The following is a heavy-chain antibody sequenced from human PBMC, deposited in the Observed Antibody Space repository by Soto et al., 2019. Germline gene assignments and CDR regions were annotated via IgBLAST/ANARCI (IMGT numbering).Heavy chain of an antibody. V-gene: IGHV2-5*02. CDR3: AHKAYCSGGRHCFDP. J-gene: IGHJ5*02. CDR1: GFSLSTNGVG. D-gene: IGHD2-15*01. Sequence: SGPTLVNPTQTLTLTCTFSGFSLSTNGVGVSWIRQPPGKALEWLALIYWDDDKRYSPSLKNRLSITKDTSKNQVVLTMTNMDPGDTATYYCAHKAYCSGGRHCFDPWGQGTPVTVSS. CDR2: IYWDDDK.